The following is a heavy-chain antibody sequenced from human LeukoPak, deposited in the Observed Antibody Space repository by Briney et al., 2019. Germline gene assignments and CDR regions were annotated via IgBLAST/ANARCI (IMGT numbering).Heavy chain of an antibody. V-gene: IGHV3-23*01. CDR3: AKDYAVGSIDY. CDR1: GFTFSDFA. CDR2: ISRSGEST. Sequence: PGGTLRLSCAASGFTFSDFAMSWIRQAPGKGLEWVSSISRSGESTFYADSVRGRFTISRDNSKNTVSLQMESLRAEDTALYYCAKDYAVGSIDYWGQGTLVTVSS. J-gene: IGHJ4*02. D-gene: IGHD3-16*01.